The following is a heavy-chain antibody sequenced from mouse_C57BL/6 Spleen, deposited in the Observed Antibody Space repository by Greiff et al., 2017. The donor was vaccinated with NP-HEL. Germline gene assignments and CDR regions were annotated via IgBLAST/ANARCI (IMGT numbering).Heavy chain of an antibody. Sequence: EVKLQESGGGLVKPGGSLKLSCAASGFTFSDYGMHWVRQAPEKGLEWVAYISSGSSTIYYADTVKGRFTISRDNAKNTLFLQMTSLRSEDTAMYYCARSLEGYAMDYWGQGTSVTVSS. CDR3: ARSLEGYAMDY. V-gene: IGHV5-17*01. CDR1: GFTFSDYG. D-gene: IGHD2-10*02. J-gene: IGHJ4*01. CDR2: ISSGSSTI.